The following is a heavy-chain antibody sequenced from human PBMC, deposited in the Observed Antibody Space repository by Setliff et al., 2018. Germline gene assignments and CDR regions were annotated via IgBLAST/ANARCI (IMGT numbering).Heavy chain of an antibody. CDR3: ARGRAGHSGH. Sequence: SETLSLTCTVSGGSISSGGYYWSWIRQHPGKGLEWIGYIYYSGSTSYYNPSLKSRVTISVDTSKNQFSLKLSSVTAADPAVYYCARGRAGHSGHWGQGTLVTVSS. CDR1: GGSISSGGYY. J-gene: IGHJ4*02. D-gene: IGHD6-19*01. V-gene: IGHV4-31*03. CDR2: IYYSGSTS.